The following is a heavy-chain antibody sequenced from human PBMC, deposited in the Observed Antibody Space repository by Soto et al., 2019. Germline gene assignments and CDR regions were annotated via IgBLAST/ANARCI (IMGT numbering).Heavy chain of an antibody. CDR1: GFTFSGYD. CDR2: TRHDGSNT. CDR3: ARDGAGTTSYFGYFDY. V-gene: IGHV3-33*01. J-gene: IGHJ4*02. Sequence: QVQLVESGGGVVQPGRSLRLSCAASGFTFSGYDMHWVRHAPGKGLEWVAVTRHDGSNTYYADSVRGRFTISRDNSNKMLYLQMNSLRAEDTAVYHCARDGAGTTSYFGYFDYWGQGTLVTVSA. D-gene: IGHD1-7*01.